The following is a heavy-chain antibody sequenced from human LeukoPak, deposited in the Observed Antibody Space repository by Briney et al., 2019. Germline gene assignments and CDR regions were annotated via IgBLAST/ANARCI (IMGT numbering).Heavy chain of an antibody. CDR2: IKQDGSEK. V-gene: IGHV3-7*01. D-gene: IGHD1-26*01. J-gene: IGHJ4*02. CDR1: GFTFSRYW. Sequence: GGSLRLSCAASGFTFSRYWMSWVRQAPGKGLEWVANIKQDGSEKYYVDSVKGRFTISRDNTKNSLYLQMNSLRADDTAVYYCASGGWEERYFDYWGQGTLVTVSS. CDR3: ASGGWEERYFDY.